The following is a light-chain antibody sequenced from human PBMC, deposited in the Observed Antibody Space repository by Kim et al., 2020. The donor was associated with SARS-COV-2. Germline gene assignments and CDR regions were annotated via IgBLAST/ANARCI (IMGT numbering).Light chain of an antibody. J-gene: IGKJ4*01. CDR2: DAS. CDR1: QNIDTY. Sequence: PGERATLSCRASQNIDTYLAWYQQRPGQAPRLLVYDASNRATGVPDRFSGSGSGTDFTLTISSLEPEDFSLYYCQQRSSWPPAVTFGGGTKVDIK. V-gene: IGKV3-11*01. CDR3: QQRSSWPPAVT.